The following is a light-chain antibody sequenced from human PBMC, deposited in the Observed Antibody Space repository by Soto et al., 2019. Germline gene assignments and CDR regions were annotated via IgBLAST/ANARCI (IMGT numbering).Light chain of an antibody. V-gene: IGKV3-15*01. CDR3: QQYNNWPGT. J-gene: IGKJ1*01. Sequence: EIVMTQSPATLSVSPGERATLSCRASQNVNTYLAWYQQKTGQAPRLLIYDASTRATGIPARFSGSGSGTEFTLTISSLQSEDFAVYYCQQYNNWPGTFGQGTKVDIK. CDR1: QNVNTY. CDR2: DAS.